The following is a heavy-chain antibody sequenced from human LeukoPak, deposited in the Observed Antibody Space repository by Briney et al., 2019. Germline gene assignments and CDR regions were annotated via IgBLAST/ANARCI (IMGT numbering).Heavy chain of an antibody. CDR1: GGSISSGSYY. D-gene: IGHD3-3*01. CDR2: IYTSGST. Sequence: PSQTLSLTCTVSGGSISSGSYYWSWIRQPAGKGLEWIGRIYTSGSTNYNPSLKSRVTISVDTSKNQFSLKLSSVTAADTAVYYCARENDFWSGYSIAGYMDVWGKGTTVTVSS. V-gene: IGHV4-61*02. J-gene: IGHJ6*03. CDR3: ARENDFWSGYSIAGYMDV.